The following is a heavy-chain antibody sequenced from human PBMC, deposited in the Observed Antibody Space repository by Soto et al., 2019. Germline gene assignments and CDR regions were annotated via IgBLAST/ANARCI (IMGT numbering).Heavy chain of an antibody. J-gene: IGHJ1*01. Sequence: EVQLVQSGGGLAQPGKSLRLSCAASGFTFRKFWMHWVRQVPGKGPVWVSYISSDGTTTDYADSVKGRFTISRDNAKDTLYLQMDSLRAEDTAVYXCXIQDCTNDXXLEAAVTVGGALESWGQGTLVTVSS. CDR1: GFTFRKFW. V-gene: IGHV3-74*01. CDR3: XIQDCTNDXXLEAAVTVGGALES. CDR2: ISSDGTTT. D-gene: IGHD2-8*01.